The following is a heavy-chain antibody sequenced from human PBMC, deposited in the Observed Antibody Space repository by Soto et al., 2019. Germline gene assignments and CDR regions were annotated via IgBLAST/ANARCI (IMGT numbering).Heavy chain of an antibody. CDR2: ISSSSSYI. J-gene: IGHJ5*02. V-gene: IGHV3-21*01. CDR3: ARDRITMVRGVMIGWFDP. CDR1: GFTFSSYS. Sequence: GGSLRFSCAASGFTFSSYSMNWVRQAPGKGLEWVSSISSSSSYIYYADSVKGRFTISRDNAKNSLYLQMNSLRAEDTAVYYCARDRITMVRGVMIGWFDPWGQGTLVTVSS. D-gene: IGHD3-10*01.